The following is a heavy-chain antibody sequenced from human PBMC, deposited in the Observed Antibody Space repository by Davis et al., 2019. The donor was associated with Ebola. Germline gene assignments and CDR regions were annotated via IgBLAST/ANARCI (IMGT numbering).Heavy chain of an antibody. CDR1: GFTFSGFG. CDR3: AKKGPLSGYHLSFDD. Sequence: GESLKISCAASGFTFSGFGMHWVRQAPGKGLEWVAFIRYDGIDKFYADSVKGRFTISRDNSKNTLYLQMNSLRGEDTAVYYCAKKGPLSGYHLSFDDWGQGTLVSVSS. D-gene: IGHD3-22*01. CDR2: IRYDGIDK. J-gene: IGHJ4*02. V-gene: IGHV3-30*02.